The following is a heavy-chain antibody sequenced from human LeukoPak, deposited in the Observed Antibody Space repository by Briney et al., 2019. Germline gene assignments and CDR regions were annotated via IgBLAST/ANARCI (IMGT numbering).Heavy chain of an antibody. CDR1: GFTFSSYA. CDR3: ARAFGASSGYSVDY. J-gene: IGHJ4*02. Sequence: GGSLRLSCAASGFTFSSYAMHWVRQAPGKGLEWVTVIWYDGSNKHYADSVKGRFTISRDNSKNTLYLQMDSLRAEDTAIYYCARAFGASSGYSVDYWGQGTLVTLSS. V-gene: IGHV3-33*01. D-gene: IGHD3-22*01. CDR2: IWYDGSNK.